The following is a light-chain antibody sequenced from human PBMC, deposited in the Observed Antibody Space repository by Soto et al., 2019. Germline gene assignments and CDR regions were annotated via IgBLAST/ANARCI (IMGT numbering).Light chain of an antibody. CDR3: LKDYNYPRK. CDR2: AAS. J-gene: IGKJ1*01. V-gene: IGKV1-6*01. CDR1: QDIRND. Sequence: IQMTHSPSSLSASVLYIVTITFRASQDIRNDLGLYQQKPGKAPKLLIYAASSLQSEVPSRFSGSGSGTDFTLTISSLQPEDFATYYCLKDYNYPRKFGQGTKVDIK.